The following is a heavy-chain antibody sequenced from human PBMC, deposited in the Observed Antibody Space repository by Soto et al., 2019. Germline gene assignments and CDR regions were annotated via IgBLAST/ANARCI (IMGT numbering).Heavy chain of an antibody. CDR1: GYTSADFG. D-gene: IGHD2-2*01. CDR3: VRDQKYFRVNGNWFDS. J-gene: IGHJ5*01. V-gene: IGHV1-18*04. Sequence: ASVKVSCKASGYTSADFGISWVRQAPGQGLEWMGWVSGNNGASNPAPKVQGRITMTLDTSTGVSYMALRSLRSDDTAIYYCVRDQKYFRVNGNWFDSWGQGTPVTVSS. CDR2: VSGNNGAS.